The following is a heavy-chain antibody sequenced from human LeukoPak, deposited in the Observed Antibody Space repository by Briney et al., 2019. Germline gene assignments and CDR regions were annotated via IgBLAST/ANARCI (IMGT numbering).Heavy chain of an antibody. CDR1: GGSISSDY. D-gene: IGHD4-11*01. V-gene: IGHV4-59*01. J-gene: IGHJ4*02. CDR2: IYYSGRT. Sequence: SETLSLTCTVSGGSISSDYWSWIRQPPGKGLEWVGYIYYSGRTFYNPSLKSRVTMLVDTSKNQFSLKLSSVTAADTAIYYCARGFYSPAYWGQGTLVTVSS. CDR3: ARGFYSPAY.